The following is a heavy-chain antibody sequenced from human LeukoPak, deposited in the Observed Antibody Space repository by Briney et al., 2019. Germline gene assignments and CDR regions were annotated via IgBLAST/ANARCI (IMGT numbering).Heavy chain of an antibody. J-gene: IGHJ4*02. CDR3: AKEVLGYSYAPPDY. CDR2: ISYDGSNK. V-gene: IGHV3-30*18. Sequence: GGSLRLSCAASGFTFSSYGMHWVRQAPGKGLEWVAVISYDGSNKYYADSVKGRFTISRDNSKNTLYLQMNSLRAEDTAVYYCAKEVLGYSYAPPDYWGQGTLVTVSS. D-gene: IGHD5-18*01. CDR1: GFTFSSYG.